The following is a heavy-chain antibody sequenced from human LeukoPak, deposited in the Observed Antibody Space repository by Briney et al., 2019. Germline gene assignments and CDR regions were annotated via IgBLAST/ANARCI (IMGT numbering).Heavy chain of an antibody. CDR1: GYSISSGYY. CDR2: IYYSGST. V-gene: IGHV4-38-2*01. D-gene: IGHD3-9*01. J-gene: IGHJ2*01. Sequence: PSETLSLTCAVSGYSISSGYYWGWIRQPPGKGLEWIGSIYYSGSTYYNPSLKSRVTISVDTSKNQFSLKLSSVTAADTAVYYCARPAILTGYYNWYFDLWGRGTLVTVSS. CDR3: ARPAILTGYYNWYFDL.